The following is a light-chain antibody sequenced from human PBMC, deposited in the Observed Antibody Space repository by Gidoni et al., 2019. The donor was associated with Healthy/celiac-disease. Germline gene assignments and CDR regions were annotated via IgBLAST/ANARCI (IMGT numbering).Light chain of an antibody. V-gene: IGKV1-39*01. CDR3: KQSYSTSWT. CDR1: QSISSY. CDR2: AAS. Sequence: DIQMTQSPSSLSASVGDRVTITCRASQSISSYLNWYQQKPGKAPKLRIYAASSLQSGVPSRFSGSGSGTDFTLTISRMQPEDFATYYCKQSYSTSWTFGQGTKVEIK. J-gene: IGKJ1*01.